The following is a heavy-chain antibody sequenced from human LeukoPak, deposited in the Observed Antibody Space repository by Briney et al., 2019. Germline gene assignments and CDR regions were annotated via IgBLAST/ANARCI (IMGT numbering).Heavy chain of an antibody. CDR3: ARDHSSASYTYYYYYMDV. V-gene: IGHV4-38-2*02. J-gene: IGHJ6*03. D-gene: IGHD1-26*01. Sequence: GSLRLSCAASGFTFSSYSMNWVRQAPGKGLEWVGSIYHSGSTYYNPSLKSRVTLSVDTSKNQISLKLSSVTAADTAVYYCARDHSSASYTYYYYYMDVWGKGTTVTVSS. CDR1: GFTFSSYS. CDR2: IYHSGST.